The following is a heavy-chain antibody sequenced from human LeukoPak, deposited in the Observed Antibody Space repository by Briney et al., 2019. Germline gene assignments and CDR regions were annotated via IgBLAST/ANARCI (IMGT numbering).Heavy chain of an antibody. Sequence: PSETLSLTCAVYGGSFSGYYWSWIRQPPGKGLEWIGKINHSGSTNYNPSLKSRVTISVDTSKNQFSLKLSSVTAADTAVYYCASMSYYYGSGSYADIWGQGTMVTVSS. CDR2: INHSGST. CDR3: ASMSYYYGSGSYADI. J-gene: IGHJ3*02. CDR1: GGSFSGYY. V-gene: IGHV4-34*01. D-gene: IGHD3-10*01.